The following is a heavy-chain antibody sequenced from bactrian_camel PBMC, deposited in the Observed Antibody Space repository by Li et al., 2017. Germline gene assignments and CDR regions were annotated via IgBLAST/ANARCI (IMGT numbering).Heavy chain of an antibody. CDR2: INSGGGST. J-gene: IGHJ4*01. D-gene: IGHD2*01. CDR3: ATARDMVVADSFEY. CDR1: GFTFVDYA. V-gene: IGHV3S40*01. Sequence: VQLVESGGGLVQPGGSLRLSCAASGFTFVDYAMAWVRQAPGKELEWVSDINSGGGSTYYADSVKGRFTISRDNAKNTLYLQMNSLKSDDEALYYCATARDMVVADSFEYWGQGTQVTVS.